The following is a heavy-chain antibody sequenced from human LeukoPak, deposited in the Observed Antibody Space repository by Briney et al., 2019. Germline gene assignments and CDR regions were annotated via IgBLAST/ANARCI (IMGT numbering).Heavy chain of an antibody. V-gene: IGHV3-23*01. CDR1: GFTFSSYA. CDR2: ISGSGGST. CDR3: AKDPPYYYDSSGYTLRTWVYMDV. Sequence: GGSLRLSCAASGFTFSSYAMSWVRQAPEKGLEWVSAISGSGGSTYYADSVKGRFTISRDNSKNTLYLQMNSLRAEDTAVYYCAKDPPYYYDSSGYTLRTWVYMDVWGKGTTVTISS. J-gene: IGHJ6*03. D-gene: IGHD3-22*01.